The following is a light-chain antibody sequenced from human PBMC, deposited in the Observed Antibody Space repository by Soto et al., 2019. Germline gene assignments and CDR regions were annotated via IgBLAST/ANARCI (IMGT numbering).Light chain of an antibody. CDR2: AAS. CDR3: QQYSTSPRT. CDR1: QGIGRS. V-gene: IGKV1-16*01. Sequence: DIQMTQSPSSLSVSVGDRVTITCRASQGIGRSLGWFQQQPGKAPKSLIYAASTFQAGVPSRFSSSGSGRHFTLTISRLQPEDLATYYGQQYSTSPRTFGQGPPVAVK. J-gene: IGKJ1*01.